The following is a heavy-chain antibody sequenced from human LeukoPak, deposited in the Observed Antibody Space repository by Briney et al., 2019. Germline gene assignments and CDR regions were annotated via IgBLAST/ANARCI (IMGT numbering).Heavy chain of an antibody. V-gene: IGHV3-48*01. Sequence: GGSLRLSCAASGFTFSSYSMNWVRQAPGKGLEWVSYISSSSSTIYYADSVKGRFTISRDNAKNSLYPQMNSLRAEDTAVYYCARDRWNYYDSSGMGNWGQGTLVTVSS. CDR2: ISSSSSTI. CDR3: ARDRWNYYDSSGMGN. J-gene: IGHJ4*02. D-gene: IGHD3-22*01. CDR1: GFTFSSYS.